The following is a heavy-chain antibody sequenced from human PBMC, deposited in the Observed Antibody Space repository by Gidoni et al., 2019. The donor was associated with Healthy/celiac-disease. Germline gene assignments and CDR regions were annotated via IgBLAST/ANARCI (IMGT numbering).Heavy chain of an antibody. D-gene: IGHD3-3*01. CDR2: FSSSSSYI. Sequence: EVQLVESGGGLVKPGGSLRLSCAASGFTFSSYSMNWVRQAPGKGLEWVSSFSSSSSYIYYADSVKGLFTISRDNAKNSLYLQMNSLRAEDTAVYYCARADFWRNPGDYYYYGMDVWRQGTTVTVSS. CDR1: GFTFSSYS. V-gene: IGHV3-21*01. J-gene: IGHJ6*02. CDR3: ARADFWRNPGDYYYYGMDV.